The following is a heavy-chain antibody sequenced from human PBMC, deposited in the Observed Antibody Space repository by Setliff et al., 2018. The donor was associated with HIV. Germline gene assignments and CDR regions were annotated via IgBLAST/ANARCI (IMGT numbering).Heavy chain of an antibody. CDR2: ISYSGST. Sequence: LSLTCTVSGGSISSHYWSWVRQTPGKGLEWIGSISYSGSTNHNPSLKSRVTISIDTSKNQFSLKLTSVTSADTAVYFCARGLSSPFATGLWGQGTLVTVSS. V-gene: IGHV4-59*11. D-gene: IGHD6-13*01. J-gene: IGHJ4*02. CDR3: ARGLSSPFATGL. CDR1: GGSISSHY.